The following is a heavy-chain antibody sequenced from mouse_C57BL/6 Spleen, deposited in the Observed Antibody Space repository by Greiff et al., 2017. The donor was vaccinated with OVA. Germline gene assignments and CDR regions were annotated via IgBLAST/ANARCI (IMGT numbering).Heavy chain of an antibody. CDR3: ARKDYGTSFAY. CDR2: IDPSDSYT. Sequence: QVQLQQPGAELVKPGASVQLSCKASGYTFTSYWMQWVKQRPGQGLEWIGEIDPSDSYTNYNQKFKGKATLTVDTSSSTAYMQLSSLTSEDSAVYYCARKDYGTSFAYWGQGTLVTVSA. V-gene: IGHV1-50*01. CDR1: GYTFTSYW. D-gene: IGHD1-1*01. J-gene: IGHJ3*01.